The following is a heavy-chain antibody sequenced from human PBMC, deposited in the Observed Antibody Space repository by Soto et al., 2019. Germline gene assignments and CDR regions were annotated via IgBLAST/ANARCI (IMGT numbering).Heavy chain of an antibody. V-gene: IGHV3-23*01. CDR3: ATYGQHLMDS. J-gene: IGHJ5*01. D-gene: IGHD4-17*01. CDR1: GFTFGNFA. Sequence: EVQLLESGGGLVQPGGSLTLSCAASGFTFGNFAMHWVRQAPGKGLEWVSVIGNGGDGIHYADSVEGRFTVSRDNSRNTVSLQMNSLTVDDTATYYCATYGQHLMDSWGQGTLVTVSA. CDR2: IGNGGDGI.